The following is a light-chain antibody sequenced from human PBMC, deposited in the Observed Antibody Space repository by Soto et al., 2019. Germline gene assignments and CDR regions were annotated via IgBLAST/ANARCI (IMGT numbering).Light chain of an antibody. CDR1: TSDVGGYNF. J-gene: IGLJ3*02. CDR2: EVS. CDR3: CSYTASSTPWV. Sequence: QSALTQPASVSGSPGQSITISCTGTTSDVGGYNFVSWYQHHPGKAPKLMIHEVSNRPSGVSNRFSGSKSGSTASLTISGLQPEDEADYYCCSYTASSTPWVFGGGTKVTVL. V-gene: IGLV2-14*01.